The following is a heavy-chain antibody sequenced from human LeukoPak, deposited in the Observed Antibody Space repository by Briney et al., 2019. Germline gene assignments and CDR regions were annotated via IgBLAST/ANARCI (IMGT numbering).Heavy chain of an antibody. V-gene: IGHV3-7*01. CDR2: INQDGSKK. Sequence: GGSLRLSCVVSRFTFSNYSMSWVRQAPGKGLEWVANINQDGSKKVYADSMKGRFTISRDNAKESLYLQLNSLRADDTAVYYCAKWGPHCVGDYCPALDSWGQGTLVTVSS. CDR1: RFTFSNYS. D-gene: IGHD1-26*01. CDR3: AKWGPHCVGDYCPALDS. J-gene: IGHJ4*02.